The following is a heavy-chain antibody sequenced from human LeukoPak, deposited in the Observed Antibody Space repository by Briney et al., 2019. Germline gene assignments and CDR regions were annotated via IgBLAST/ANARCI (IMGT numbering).Heavy chain of an antibody. CDR2: ISWNSGSI. CDR1: GFTFDDYA. V-gene: IGHV3-9*01. CDR3: ARDRVPYYGSGSSDAFDI. J-gene: IGHJ3*02. D-gene: IGHD3-10*01. Sequence: GGSLRLSCAASGFTFDDYAMYWVRQAPGKGLEWVSGISWNSGSIGYADSVKGRFTISRDNARNSLYLQMNSLRTEDTALYYCARDRVPYYGSGSSDAFDIWGQGAMDTVSS.